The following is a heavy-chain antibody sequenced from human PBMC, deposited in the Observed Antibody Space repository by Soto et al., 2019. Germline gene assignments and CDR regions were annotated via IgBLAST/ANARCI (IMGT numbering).Heavy chain of an antibody. J-gene: IGHJ4*02. CDR2: VYYSGST. Sequence: SETLSLTCTVSGDSLRGFYWSWIRQPPGKGLEWVGYVYYSGSTSYHPSLKSRVTISVDTSKNRFSLKLISVTAADTAVYFCARGSGPFDYWGQGTLVTVSS. CDR3: ARGSGPFDY. V-gene: IGHV4-59*01. CDR1: GDSLRGFY.